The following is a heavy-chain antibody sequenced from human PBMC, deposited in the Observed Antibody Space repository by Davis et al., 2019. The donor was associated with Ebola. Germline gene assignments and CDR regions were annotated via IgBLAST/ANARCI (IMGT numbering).Heavy chain of an antibody. CDR2: ISSSSSTI. CDR1: GFTFSSYS. D-gene: IGHD5-12*01. V-gene: IGHV3-48*02. CDR3: ARGGYSGYEGYFDY. J-gene: IGHJ4*02. Sequence: GGSLRLSCAASGFTFSSYSMNWVRQAPGKGLEWVSYISSSSSTICYADSVKGRFTISRDNAKNSLYLQMNSLRDEDTAVYYCARGGYSGYEGYFDYWGQGTLVTVSS.